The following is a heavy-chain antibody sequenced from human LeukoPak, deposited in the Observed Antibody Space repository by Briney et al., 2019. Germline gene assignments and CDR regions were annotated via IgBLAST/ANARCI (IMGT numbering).Heavy chain of an antibody. CDR3: ARGYYGMDV. V-gene: IGHV3-21*01. D-gene: IGHD6-13*01. CDR2: ISSSSSYI. Sequence: GGSLQLSCAASGFVFSGSAMNWVRQAPGKGLEWVSSISSSSSYIYYADSLKGRFSISRDDAKNSLYLQMNSLRAEDTAVYYCARGYYGMDVWGQGTTVTVSS. CDR1: GFVFSGSA. J-gene: IGHJ6*02.